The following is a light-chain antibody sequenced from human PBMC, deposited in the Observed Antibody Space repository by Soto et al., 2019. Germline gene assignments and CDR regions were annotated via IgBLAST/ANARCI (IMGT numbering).Light chain of an antibody. CDR3: QQYFHYPVT. J-gene: IGKJ5*01. V-gene: IGKV1-5*01. CDR2: DVS. CDR1: QDINNW. Sequence: QMTQSPFTVSASVGDRVTITCRASQDINNWLAWYQQKQGKAPRLLIYDVSTLQTGVPSRFSGRVSGTEATLIISSLQPDDGETYDGQQYFHYPVTFGRGTRLEIK.